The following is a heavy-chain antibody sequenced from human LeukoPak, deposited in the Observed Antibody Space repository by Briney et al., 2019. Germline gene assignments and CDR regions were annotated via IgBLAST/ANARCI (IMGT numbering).Heavy chain of an antibody. D-gene: IGHD4-23*01. J-gene: IGHJ2*01. V-gene: IGHV1-2*02. CDR3: ATSTMVTQTNWYFDL. Sequence: GASVKVSCKASGYTFTGYYMHWVRQAPGQGLEWMGWINPNSGGTSCAQRFQGRVTMTSDTSISTAYMDLSRLGSDDTAVYYCATSTMVTQTNWYFDLWGRGTLVTVSS. CDR1: GYTFTGYY. CDR2: INPNSGGT.